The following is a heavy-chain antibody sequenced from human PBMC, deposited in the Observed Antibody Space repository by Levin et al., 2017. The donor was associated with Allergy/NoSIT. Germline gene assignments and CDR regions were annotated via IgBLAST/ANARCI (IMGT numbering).Heavy chain of an antibody. V-gene: IGHV3-33*08. CDR3: ARDQTSNSGYGNDAFDI. J-gene: IGHJ3*02. CDR1: GFTFSSYG. Sequence: PGGSLRLSCAASGFTFSSYGMHWVRQAPGKGLEWVAVIWYDGSNKYYADSVKGRFTISRDNSKNTLYLQMNSLRAEDTAVYYCARDQTSNSGYGNDAFDIWGQGTMVTVSS. D-gene: IGHD5-12*01. CDR2: IWYDGSNK.